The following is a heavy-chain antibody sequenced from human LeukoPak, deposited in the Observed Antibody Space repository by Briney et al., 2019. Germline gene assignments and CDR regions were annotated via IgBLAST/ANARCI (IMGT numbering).Heavy chain of an antibody. CDR1: GYSFTSYW. J-gene: IGHJ3*02. D-gene: IGHD3-16*02. CDR3: ARRAITFGGVIAYLDAFDI. CDR2: IYPGDSDT. V-gene: IGHV5-51*01. Sequence: GESLKISCKGSGYSFTSYWIGWVRQMPGKGLEWMGSIYPGDSDTRYSPSFQGQVTISADKSISTAYLQWSSLKASDTAMYYCARRAITFGGVIAYLDAFDIWGQGTMVTVSS.